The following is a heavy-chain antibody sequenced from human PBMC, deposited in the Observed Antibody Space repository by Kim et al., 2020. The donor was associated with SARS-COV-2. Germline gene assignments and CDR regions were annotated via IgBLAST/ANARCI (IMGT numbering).Heavy chain of an antibody. D-gene: IGHD3-10*01. V-gene: IGHV3-9*01. Sequence: GGSLRLSCAASGFTFGSYDMHWVRRAPGKGLEGVSSISKNSGTVIAYADSVKGRFTISRDNAKSTLYLQMNSLRTEDTALYYCGKDDGSGSLDNWGQGT. CDR2: ISKNSGTVI. J-gene: IGHJ4*02. CDR3: GKDDGSGSLDN. CDR1: GFTFGSYD.